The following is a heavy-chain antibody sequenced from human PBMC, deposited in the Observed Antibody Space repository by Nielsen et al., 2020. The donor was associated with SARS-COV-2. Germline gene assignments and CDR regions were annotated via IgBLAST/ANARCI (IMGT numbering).Heavy chain of an antibody. Sequence: ASVKVSCKASGGTFSSYAISWVRQAPGQGLEWMGWISAYNGNTNYAQKLQGRVTMTTDTSTSTAYMELRSLRSDDTAVYYCARDRYGDYTPWYYGMDVWGQGTTVTVSS. D-gene: IGHD4-17*01. J-gene: IGHJ6*02. V-gene: IGHV1-18*01. CDR2: ISAYNGNT. CDR1: GGTFSSYA. CDR3: ARDRYGDYTPWYYGMDV.